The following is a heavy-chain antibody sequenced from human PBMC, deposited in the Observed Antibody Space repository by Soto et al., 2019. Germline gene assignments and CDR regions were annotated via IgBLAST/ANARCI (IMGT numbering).Heavy chain of an antibody. Sequence: PSETLSLTCIVSDGSIITVGHSWGWMRQPPGTGLEWTGNTDYGGSTYYNPSLKSRVTISVDTSKNQFSLKLSSVTAADTAVYYCARQGRSGAAGNWNPDYWGQGTLVTVSS. CDR2: TDYGGST. CDR1: DGSIITVGHS. V-gene: IGHV4-39*01. CDR3: ARQGRSGAAGNWNPDY. D-gene: IGHD1-20*01. J-gene: IGHJ4*02.